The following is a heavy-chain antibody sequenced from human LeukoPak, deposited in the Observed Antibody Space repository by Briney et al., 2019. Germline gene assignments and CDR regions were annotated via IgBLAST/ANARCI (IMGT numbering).Heavy chain of an antibody. J-gene: IGHJ4*02. CDR3: ARESDTAMVD. Sequence: SETLSLTCTVSGGSVSSGSYYWSWIRQPPGKGLEWIGYIYYSGSTNYNPSLKSRVTISVDTSKNQFSLKLNSVTAADTAVYYCARESDTAMVDWGQGTLVTVSS. D-gene: IGHD5-18*01. V-gene: IGHV4-61*01. CDR1: GGSVSSGSYY. CDR2: IYYSGST.